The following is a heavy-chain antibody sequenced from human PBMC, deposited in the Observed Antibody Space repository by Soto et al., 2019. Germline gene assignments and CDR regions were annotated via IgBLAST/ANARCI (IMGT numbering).Heavy chain of an antibody. J-gene: IGHJ4*02. CDR1: GFTFDDYG. CDR2: VNWNGGST. CDR3: VRGASLNFDY. D-gene: IGHD1-26*01. V-gene: IGHV3-20*04. Sequence: EVQLVESGGGVLRPGGSLRLSCAASGFTFDDYGMSWARQAPGKGLEWVSGVNWNGGSTGYADSVKGRFTISRDNAKNSLYLQMNSLRAEDTSFYYCVRGASLNFDYWGQGTLVTVSS.